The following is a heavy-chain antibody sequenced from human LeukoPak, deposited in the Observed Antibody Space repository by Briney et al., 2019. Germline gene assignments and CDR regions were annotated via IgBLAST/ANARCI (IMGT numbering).Heavy chain of an antibody. CDR1: GGTFSSYA. CDR3: ARGYGGNSGYCYGMDV. J-gene: IGHJ6*02. CDR2: IIPILGIA. Sequence: ASVKVSCKASGGTFSSYAISWVRQAPGQGLEWMGRIIPILGIANYAQKFQGRVTITADKSTSTAYMELSSLRSEDTAVYYCARGYGGNSGYCYGMDVWGQGTTVTVSS. D-gene: IGHD4-23*01. V-gene: IGHV1-69*04.